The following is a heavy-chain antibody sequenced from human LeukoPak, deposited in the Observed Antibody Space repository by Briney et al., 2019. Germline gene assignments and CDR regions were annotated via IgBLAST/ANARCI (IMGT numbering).Heavy chain of an antibody. D-gene: IGHD6-13*01. CDR2: ISSSGSTI. V-gene: IGHV3-48*03. Sequence: HPGGSLRLSCAASGFTFSSYEMNWVRQAPGKGLEWVSYISSSGSTIYYADSVKGRFTISRDNAKNSLYLQMNSLRAEDTAVYYCAREIAAAGPGDAFDIWGQGTMVTVSS. J-gene: IGHJ3*02. CDR1: GFTFSSYE. CDR3: AREIAAAGPGDAFDI.